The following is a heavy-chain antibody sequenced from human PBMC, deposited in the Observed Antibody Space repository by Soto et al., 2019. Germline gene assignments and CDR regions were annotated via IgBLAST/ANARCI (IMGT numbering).Heavy chain of an antibody. Sequence: QVQLVESGGGVVQPGRSLRLSCAASGFTFSSYGMHWVRQAPGKGLEWVAVISYDGSNKYYADSVKGRFTISRDNSMITRYLQLTRLRAEDTAVCFCANGSNALTYFDYWGQGSLVTVS. D-gene: IGHD2-15*01. CDR3: ANGSNALTYFDY. J-gene: IGHJ4*02. CDR1: GFTFSSYG. V-gene: IGHV3-30*18. CDR2: ISYDGSNK.